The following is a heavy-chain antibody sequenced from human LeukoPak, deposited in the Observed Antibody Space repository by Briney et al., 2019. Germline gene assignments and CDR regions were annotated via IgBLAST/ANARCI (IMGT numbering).Heavy chain of an antibody. CDR1: RFTFSSYA. J-gene: IGHJ6*02. CDR3: GAASYSSGGYYYGLDV. V-gene: IGHV3-23*01. Sequence: GQSLRLSCAASRFTFSSYAMSCGRQAPGQGPEWVTAISDNDGTTYYADSVKGRFPISRDNSKNTLYLHMNTLTAEDTALYYCGAASYSSGGYYYGLDVWGHGTTVTVSS. CDR2: ISDNDGTT. D-gene: IGHD6-19*01.